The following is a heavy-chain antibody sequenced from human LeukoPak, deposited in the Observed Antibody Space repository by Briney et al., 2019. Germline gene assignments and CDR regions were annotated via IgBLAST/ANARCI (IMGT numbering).Heavy chain of an antibody. D-gene: IGHD5-12*01. CDR2: IYSGGST. CDR1: GFTVSSNY. V-gene: IGHV3-66*01. J-gene: IGHJ4*02. Sequence: GGSLRLSCAASGFTVSSNYMSWVRQAPGKGLEWVSVIYSGGSTYYADSVKGRFTISRDNSKNTLYLQMNSLRAEDTAVYYCARDGSGYDSPYSDYWGQGTLVTVSS. CDR3: ARDGSGYDSPYSDY.